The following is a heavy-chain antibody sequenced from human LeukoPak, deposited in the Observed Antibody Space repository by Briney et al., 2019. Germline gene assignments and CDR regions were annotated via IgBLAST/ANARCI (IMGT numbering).Heavy chain of an antibody. D-gene: IGHD6-6*01. CDR2: ISYDGSNK. Sequence: PGGSLRLSCAASGFTFISYEMHWVRQAPGKGLEWVAVISYDGSNKYYADFVKGRFTFSRDNSKNTVHLQMNSLRAEDTAVYYCARGRSRERAYGMDVWGPGTTVTVSS. J-gene: IGHJ6*02. V-gene: IGHV3-30-3*01. CDR3: ARGRSRERAYGMDV. CDR1: GFTFISYE.